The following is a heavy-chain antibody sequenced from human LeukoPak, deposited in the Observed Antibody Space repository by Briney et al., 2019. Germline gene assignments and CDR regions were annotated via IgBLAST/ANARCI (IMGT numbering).Heavy chain of an antibody. Sequence: GESLKTSCKGSGYTFSNYYISWVRQMPGKGLEWMGRIDPSDSSTNYSPSFRGRVTMSVDKSISTAYLQWSSLKASDSAMYYCARLPPAIQLWSDYWGQGTLVTVSS. CDR1: GYTFSNYY. CDR2: IDPSDSST. V-gene: IGHV5-10-1*01. J-gene: IGHJ4*02. D-gene: IGHD5-18*01. CDR3: ARLPPAIQLWSDY.